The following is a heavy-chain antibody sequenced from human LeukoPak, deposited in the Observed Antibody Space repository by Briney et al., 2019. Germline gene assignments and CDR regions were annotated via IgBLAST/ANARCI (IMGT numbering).Heavy chain of an antibody. J-gene: IGHJ4*02. Sequence: GGSLRLSCAASGFTFSSYAMHWVRQAPGKGLEWVAVISYDGSNKYYAGSVKGRFTISRDNSKNTLYLQMNSLRAEDTAVYYCAREEIFRVAVAGNWVDYWGQGTLVTVSS. CDR3: AREEIFRVAVAGNWVDY. V-gene: IGHV3-30-3*01. D-gene: IGHD6-19*01. CDR2: ISYDGSNK. CDR1: GFTFSSYA.